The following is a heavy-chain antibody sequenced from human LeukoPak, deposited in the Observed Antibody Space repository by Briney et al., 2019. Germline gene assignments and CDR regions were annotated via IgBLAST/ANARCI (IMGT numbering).Heavy chain of an antibody. J-gene: IGHJ4*02. CDR3: ARDLLDYYDSSGYYYERFDY. Sequence: ASVKVSCKASGGTFSSYAISWVRQAPGQGLEWMGGIIPIFGTANYAQKFQGRVTITADESTSTAYMELSSLRSEDTAVYYCARDLLDYYDSSGYYYERFDYGGQGTLVTVSS. CDR1: GGTFSSYA. CDR2: IIPIFGTA. V-gene: IGHV1-69*01. D-gene: IGHD3-22*01.